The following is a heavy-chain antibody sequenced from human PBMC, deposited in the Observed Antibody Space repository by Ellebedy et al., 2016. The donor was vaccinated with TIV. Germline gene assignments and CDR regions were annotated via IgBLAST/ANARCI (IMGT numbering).Heavy chain of an antibody. Sequence: PGGSLRLSCAASGFTVGSNYVNWVRQAPGKGLEWVSVIYSGGSTYYADSVKGRFTISRDNSKNTLYLQMNSLRAEDTAVYYCAREIVDTVRFYDAFDIWGQGTMVTVSS. CDR2: IYSGGST. J-gene: IGHJ3*02. V-gene: IGHV3-53*01. CDR1: GFTVGSNY. CDR3: AREIVDTVRFYDAFDI. D-gene: IGHD5-18*01.